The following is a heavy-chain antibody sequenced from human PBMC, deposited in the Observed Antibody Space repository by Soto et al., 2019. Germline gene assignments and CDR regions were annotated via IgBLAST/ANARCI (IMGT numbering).Heavy chain of an antibody. D-gene: IGHD2-2*01. CDR1: GFTFSDYY. J-gene: IGHJ5*02. Sequence: QVQLVESGGGLVKPGGSLRLYCAASGFTFSDYYMSWIRQAPGKGLEWVSYISSSSSYTSYADSVKGRFTISRDNAKNSLYLQMNSLRAEDTAVYYCARRYCSGISCPYSSLDPWGQGTRVTVSS. V-gene: IGHV3-11*05. CDR3: ARRYCSGISCPYSSLDP. CDR2: ISSSSSYT.